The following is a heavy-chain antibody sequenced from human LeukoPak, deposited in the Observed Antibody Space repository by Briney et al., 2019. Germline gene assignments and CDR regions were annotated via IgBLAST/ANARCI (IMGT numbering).Heavy chain of an antibody. CDR2: IRYDGSNK. V-gene: IGHV3-30*02. CDR3: AKAADYYGSGSYYSFDY. D-gene: IGHD3-10*01. Sequence: GGSLRLSCAASGFTFSTYGMHWVRQAPGKGLEWVTFIRYDGSNKYYADSVKGRFTISRDNSKNTLYLQMNSLRAEDMAVYYCAKAADYYGSGSYYSFDYWGQGTLVTVSS. J-gene: IGHJ4*02. CDR1: GFTFSTYG.